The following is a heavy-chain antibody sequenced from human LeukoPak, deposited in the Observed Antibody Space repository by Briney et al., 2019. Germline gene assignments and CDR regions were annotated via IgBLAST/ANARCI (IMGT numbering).Heavy chain of an antibody. CDR1: GYTLTELS. CDR3: ARGSRADYYDSSAYYGD. CDR2: FDPEDGET. J-gene: IGHJ4*02. V-gene: IGHV1-24*01. D-gene: IGHD3-22*01. Sequence: EASVKVSCKVSGYTLTELSMHWVRQAPGKGLEWMGGFDPEDGETIYAQKFQGRVTMTRDPSTSTVYMELSSLRSDDTAMFYCARGSRADYYDSSAYYGDWGQGTLVTVSS.